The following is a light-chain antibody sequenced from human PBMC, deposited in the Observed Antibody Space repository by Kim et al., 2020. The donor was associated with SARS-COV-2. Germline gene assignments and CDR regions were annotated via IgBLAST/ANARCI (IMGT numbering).Light chain of an antibody. CDR1: NVTSTI. Sequence: PGERARLTCGGQNVTSTIVHWYRKRPGQAPVIVVSFDNDRTSGIPERFGGSKSGDAATLTITSVEVGDEADYYCQVFDAGGDQWVFGGGTKVTVL. CDR3: QVFDAGGDQWV. V-gene: IGLV3-21*02. CDR2: FDN. J-gene: IGLJ1*01.